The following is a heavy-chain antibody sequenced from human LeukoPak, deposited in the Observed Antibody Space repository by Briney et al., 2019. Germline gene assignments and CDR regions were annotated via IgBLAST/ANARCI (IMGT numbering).Heavy chain of an antibody. CDR2: IYHSGNT. J-gene: IGHJ5*02. V-gene: IGHV4-38-2*02. D-gene: IGHD3-10*01. CDR1: RYSISSGYY. Sequence: SETLSLTCTVSRYSISSGYYWGWIRQPPGKGLEWIGSIYHSGNTYYNPSLKSRVTMSVDTSKSQFSLKLSSVTAADTAVYYCARDHSLTMVRGFFDPWGQGTLVTVSS. CDR3: ARDHSLTMVRGFFDP.